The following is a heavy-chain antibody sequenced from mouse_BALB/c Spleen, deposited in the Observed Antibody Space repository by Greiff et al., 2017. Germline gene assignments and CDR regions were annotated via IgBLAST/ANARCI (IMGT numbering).Heavy chain of an antibody. CDR3: ARSDYYGYDY. J-gene: IGHJ2*01. Sequence: EVQGVESGGGLVQPGGSRKLSCAASGFTFSSFGMHWVRQAPEKGLEWVAYISSGSSTIYYADTVKGRFTISRDNPKNTLFLQMTSLRSEDTAMYYCARSDYYGYDYWGQGTTLTVSS. CDR2: ISSGSSTI. CDR1: GFTFSSFG. V-gene: IGHV5-17*02. D-gene: IGHD1-2*01.